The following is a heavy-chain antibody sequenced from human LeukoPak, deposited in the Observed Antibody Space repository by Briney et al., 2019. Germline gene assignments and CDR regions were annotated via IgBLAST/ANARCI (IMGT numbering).Heavy chain of an antibody. D-gene: IGHD5-18*01. V-gene: IGHV1-69*05. CDR2: IIPIFGTA. J-gene: IGHJ4*02. CDR3: ARSPGYSYGWFDY. Sequence: GASVKVSCKASGGTFSSYAISWVRQAPGQGLEWMGGIIPIFGTANYAQKFQGRVTITTDESMSTAYMELSSLRSEDTAVYYCARSPGYSYGWFDYWGQGTLVTVSS. CDR1: GGTFSSYA.